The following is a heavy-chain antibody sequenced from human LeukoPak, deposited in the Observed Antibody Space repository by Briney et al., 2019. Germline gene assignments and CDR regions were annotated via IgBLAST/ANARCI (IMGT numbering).Heavy chain of an antibody. Sequence: ASVKVSCKASGYTFTSYGISWVRQAPGQRLEWMGWISAYNGNTNYAQKLQGRVTMTTDTSTSTAYMELRSLRSDDTAVYYCARDSSIAARTEDYYYYYMDVWGKGTTVTVSS. CDR1: GYTFTSYG. D-gene: IGHD6-6*01. J-gene: IGHJ6*03. V-gene: IGHV1-18*01. CDR2: ISAYNGNT. CDR3: ARDSSIAARTEDYYYYYMDV.